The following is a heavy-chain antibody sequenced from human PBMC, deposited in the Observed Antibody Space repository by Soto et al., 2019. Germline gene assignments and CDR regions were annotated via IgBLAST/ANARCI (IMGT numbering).Heavy chain of an antibody. J-gene: IGHJ6*02. CDR1: GGSISSGGYS. Sequence: PSETLSLTCAVSGGSISSGGYSWSWIRQPPGKGLEWIGYIYHSGCTYYNPSLKSRLTISVDRSQNQVSLKLTSVTAADTAVYYCLTQGFGPLHGLVDVWGQGTTVTVSS. V-gene: IGHV4-30-2*01. CDR2: IYHSGCT. CDR3: LTQGFGPLHGLVDV. D-gene: IGHD3-10*01.